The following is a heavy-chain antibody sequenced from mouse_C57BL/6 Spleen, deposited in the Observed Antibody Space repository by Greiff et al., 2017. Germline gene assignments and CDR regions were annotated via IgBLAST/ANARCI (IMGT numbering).Heavy chain of an antibody. CDR2: FYPGSGSI. CDR1: GYTFTEYT. D-gene: IGHD2-5*01. J-gene: IGHJ4*01. V-gene: IGHV1-62-2*01. Sequence: VQLQESGAELVKPGASVKLSCKASGYTFTEYTIHWVKQRSGQGLEWIGWFYPGSGSIKYNEKFKDKATLTADKSSSTVYMELSRLTSEDSAVYFCARHEEAYYSNYVDYAMGYWGQGTSVTVSS. CDR3: ARHEEAYYSNYVDYAMGY.